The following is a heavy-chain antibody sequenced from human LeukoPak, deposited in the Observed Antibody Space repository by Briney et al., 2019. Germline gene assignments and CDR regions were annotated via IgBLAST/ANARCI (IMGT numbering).Heavy chain of an antibody. J-gene: IGHJ6*03. Sequence: PGGSLRLSCAASGFTFSDYYMSWVRQAPGKGLEWVSGINWNGGSTGYADSVKGRFTISRDNAKNSLYLQMNSLRAEDTALYYCARDTTAAGHYYMGVWGKGTTVTVS. D-gene: IGHD6-13*01. V-gene: IGHV3-20*04. CDR1: GFTFSDYY. CDR2: INWNGGST. CDR3: ARDTTAAGHYYMGV.